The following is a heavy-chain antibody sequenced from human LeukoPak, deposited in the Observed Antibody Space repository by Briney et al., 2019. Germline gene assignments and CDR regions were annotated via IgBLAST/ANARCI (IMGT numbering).Heavy chain of an antibody. V-gene: IGHV4-34*01. CDR3: ARGDYYDSSGYYPLDY. CDR2: INHSGST. Sequence: PSETLSLTCAVYGGSFSGYYWSWIRQPPGKGLEWIGEINHSGSTNYNPSLKSRVTISVDTSKNQFSLKLSSVTAADTAVYYCARGDYYDSSGYYPLDYWGQGTLVTVSS. D-gene: IGHD3-22*01. J-gene: IGHJ4*02. CDR1: GGSFSGYY.